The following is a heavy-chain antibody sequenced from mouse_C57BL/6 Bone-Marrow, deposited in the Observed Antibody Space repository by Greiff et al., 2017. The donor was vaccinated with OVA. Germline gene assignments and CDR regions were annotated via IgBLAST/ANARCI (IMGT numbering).Heavy chain of an antibody. V-gene: IGHV1-9*01. D-gene: IGHD2-5*01. CDR1: GYTFTGYW. CDR2: MLPGSGST. CDR3: ARSRSYYSNLKTWFAY. Sequence: QVQLKQSGAELMKPGASVKLSCKATGYTFTGYWIEWVKQRPGHGLEWIGEMLPGSGSTNYNEKFKGKATFTADTSSNTAYMQLSSLTTEDSAIYYWARSRSYYSNLKTWFAYGGQGTLVTVSA. J-gene: IGHJ3*01.